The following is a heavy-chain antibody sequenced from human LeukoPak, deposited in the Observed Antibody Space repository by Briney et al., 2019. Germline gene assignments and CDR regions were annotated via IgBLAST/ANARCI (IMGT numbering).Heavy chain of an antibody. CDR2: ISSNGGST. V-gene: IGHV3-64*01. D-gene: IGHD3-10*01. J-gene: IGHJ4*02. Sequence: GGSLRLSCAASGFTFSSYAMHWVRQAPGKGLEYVSAISSNGGSTYYANSVKGRFTISRDNSKNTLYLQMGSLRAEDMAVYYCARESRGGFDYWGQGTLVTVSS. CDR1: GFTFSSYA. CDR3: ARESRGGFDY.